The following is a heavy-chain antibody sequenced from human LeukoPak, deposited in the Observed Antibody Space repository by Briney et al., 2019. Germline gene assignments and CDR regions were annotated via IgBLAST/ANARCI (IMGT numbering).Heavy chain of an antibody. CDR2: INHSGST. V-gene: IGHV4-34*01. CDR1: GGSFSGYY. CDR3: ARGSNCIAVAGHRYPDY. Sequence: SETLSLTCAVYGGSFSGYYWSWIRQPPGKGREWIGEINHSGSTNYNPSHKSRVTISVDQCKNQVSLQLSSVTAADTAVYYCARGSNCIAVAGHRYPDYWGQGTLVTVSS. J-gene: IGHJ4*02. D-gene: IGHD6-19*01.